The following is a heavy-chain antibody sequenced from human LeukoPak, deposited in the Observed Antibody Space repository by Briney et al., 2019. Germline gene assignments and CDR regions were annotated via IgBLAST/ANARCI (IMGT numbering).Heavy chain of an antibody. D-gene: IGHD1-26*01. V-gene: IGHV4-59*01. CDR1: GGSISSYY. CDR2: FYNSGST. CDR3: AEGGGGY. Sequence: SETLSLTCTVSGGSISSYYWSWIRQHPGKGLEWIGNFYNSGSTSYNPSLKSRVSISIDSSKNQFSLRLSSVTAADTAVYYCAEGGGGYWGQGTLVTVSS. J-gene: IGHJ4*02.